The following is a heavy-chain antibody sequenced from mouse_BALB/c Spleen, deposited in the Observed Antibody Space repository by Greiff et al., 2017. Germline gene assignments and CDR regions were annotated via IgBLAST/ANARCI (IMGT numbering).Heavy chain of an antibody. D-gene: IGHD2-3*01. V-gene: IGHV5-17*02. CDR2: ISSGSSTI. Sequence: EVQLVESGGGLVQPGGSRKLSCAASGFTFSSFGIHWVRQAPEKGLEWVAYISSGSSTIYYADTVKGRFTISRDNPKNTLFLQMTSLRSEDTAMYYCASESDGYYRTSYYFDYWGQGTTLTVSS. CDR1: GFTFSSFG. J-gene: IGHJ2*01. CDR3: ASESDGYYRTSYYFDY.